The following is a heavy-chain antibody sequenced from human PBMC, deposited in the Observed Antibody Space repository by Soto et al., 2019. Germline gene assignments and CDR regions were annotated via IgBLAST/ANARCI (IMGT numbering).Heavy chain of an antibody. CDR2: ISWNSGSI. V-gene: IGHV3-9*01. J-gene: IGHJ6*02. CDR3: AKEKPYYYGMDV. CDR1: GFTFDDYA. Sequence: EVQLVESGGGLVQPGRSLRLSCAASGFTFDDYAMHWVRQAPGKGLEWVSGISWNSGSIGYADSVKGRFTISRDNAKNSLYLQMNSLRAEDTALYYCAKEKPYYYGMDVWGQGTTVTVSS.